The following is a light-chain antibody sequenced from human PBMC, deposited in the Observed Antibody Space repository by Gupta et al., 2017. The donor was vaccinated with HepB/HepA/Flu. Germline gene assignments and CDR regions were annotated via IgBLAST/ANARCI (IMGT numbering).Light chain of an antibody. J-gene: IGLJ1*01. CDR1: SSNIGAGYD. Sequence: QSVLTQPPSVSGAPGPRVTISCTGSSSNIGAGYDVHWYQQLPGTAPKLLISGNSNRPSGVPDRFACSKSGTSDSPAITXLXAEDEAXYDCQYYASRTSGSDVFGTGTKVTVL. CDR3: QYYASRTSGSDV. V-gene: IGLV1-40*01. CDR2: GNS.